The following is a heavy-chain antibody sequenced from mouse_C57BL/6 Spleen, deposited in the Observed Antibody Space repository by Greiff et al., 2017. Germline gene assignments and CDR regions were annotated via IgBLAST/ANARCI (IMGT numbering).Heavy chain of an antibody. J-gene: IGHJ3*01. Sequence: VQLQQSGPELVKPGASVKIPCKASGYTFTDYNMDWVKQSHGKSLEWIGDINPNNGGTIYNQKFKGKATLTVDKSSSTAYMELRSLTSEDTAVYYCAREGIYSNVFAYWGQGTLVTVSA. D-gene: IGHD2-5*01. CDR1: GYTFTDYN. CDR2: INPNNGGT. V-gene: IGHV1-18*01. CDR3: AREGIYSNVFAY.